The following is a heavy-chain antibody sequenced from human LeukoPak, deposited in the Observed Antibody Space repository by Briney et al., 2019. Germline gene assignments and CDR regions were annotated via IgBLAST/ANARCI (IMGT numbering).Heavy chain of an antibody. CDR2: IYYSGST. Sequence: MTSETLSLTCTVSGGSISSYYWSWIRQPPGKGLEWIGYIYYSGSTKYKPSLESRVTISVDTSKNQFSLRLSSVTAADTAVYYCARQVDELRWFDPWGQGTLVTVSS. CDR1: GGSISSYY. D-gene: IGHD1-26*01. V-gene: IGHV4-59*08. CDR3: ARQVDELRWFDP. J-gene: IGHJ5*02.